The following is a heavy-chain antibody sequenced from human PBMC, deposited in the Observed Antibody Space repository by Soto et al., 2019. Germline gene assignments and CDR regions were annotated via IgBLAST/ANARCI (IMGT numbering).Heavy chain of an antibody. D-gene: IGHD1-26*01. CDR3: AKNQGVELVPLATVDWFDP. J-gene: IGHJ5*02. CDR2: ISGSGFKK. V-gene: IGHV3-23*01. CDR1: GFIFENFG. Sequence: EGVLLESGGGLEQPGGSLRLSCAASGFIFENFGMSWVRQAPGKRLEWISSISGSGFKKYYADSVKGRFTISRDNSKSTVYLELNNLSAEDTAVYHCAKNQGVELVPLATVDWFDPWGQGAVVTVSS.